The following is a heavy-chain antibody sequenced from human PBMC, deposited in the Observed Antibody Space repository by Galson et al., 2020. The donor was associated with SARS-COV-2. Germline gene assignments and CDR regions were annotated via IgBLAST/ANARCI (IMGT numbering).Heavy chain of an antibody. CDR2: ISSSSSYT. Sequence: GESLKISCAASGFTFSDYYMSWIRQAPGKGLEWVSYISSSSSYTNYADSVKGRFTISRDNAKNSLYLQMNSLRAEDTAVYYCASLEYTNIGTAFDIWGQGTMVTVSS. V-gene: IGHV3-11*06. J-gene: IGHJ3*02. CDR1: GFTFSDYY. D-gene: IGHD3-3*01. CDR3: ASLEYTNIGTAFDI.